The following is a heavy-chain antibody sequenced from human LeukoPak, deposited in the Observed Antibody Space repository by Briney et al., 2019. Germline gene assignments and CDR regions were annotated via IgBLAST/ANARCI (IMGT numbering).Heavy chain of an antibody. Sequence: PSETLSLTCTVSGGSISSYYWSWIRQPPGKGLEWIGEINHSGSTNYNPSLKSRVTISVDTSKNQFSLKLSSVTAADTAVYYCARTLVGANSDWGQGTLVTVSS. CDR3: ARTLVGANSD. CDR2: INHSGST. J-gene: IGHJ4*02. CDR1: GGSISSYY. V-gene: IGHV4-34*01. D-gene: IGHD1-26*01.